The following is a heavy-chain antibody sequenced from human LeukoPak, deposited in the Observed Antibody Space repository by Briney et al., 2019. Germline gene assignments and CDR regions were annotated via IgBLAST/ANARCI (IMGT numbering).Heavy chain of an antibody. CDR1: GGSISSYY. Sequence: PSETLSLTCTVSGGSISSYYWSWIRQPPGKGLEWIGYIYYSGSTNYNPSLKSRVTISVDTSENQFSLKLSSVTAADTAVYYCARDCGGDCGDYYFDYWGQGTLVTVSS. V-gene: IGHV4-59*01. J-gene: IGHJ4*02. CDR3: ARDCGGDCGDYYFDY. CDR2: IYYSGST. D-gene: IGHD2-21*02.